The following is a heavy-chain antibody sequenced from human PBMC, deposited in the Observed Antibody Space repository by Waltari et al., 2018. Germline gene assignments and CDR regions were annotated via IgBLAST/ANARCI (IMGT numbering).Heavy chain of an antibody. CDR2: IIPIFGTA. CDR1: GGTFSSYA. D-gene: IGHD4-17*01. CDR3: AREAYGLRGWPRPYYFDY. V-gene: IGHV1-69*13. J-gene: IGHJ4*02. Sequence: QVQLVQSGAEVKKPGSSVKVSCKASGGTFSSYAISWVRQAPGQGLEWMGGIIPIFGTANYAQKFQGRVTITADESTSTAYMELSSLRSEDTAVYYCAREAYGLRGWPRPYYFDYWGQGTLVTVSS.